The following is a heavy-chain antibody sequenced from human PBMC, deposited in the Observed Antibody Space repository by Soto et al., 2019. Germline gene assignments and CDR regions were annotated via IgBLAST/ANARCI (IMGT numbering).Heavy chain of an antibody. Sequence: PSETLSLTCAVSGGSISSGGYSWSWIRQPPGKGLEWIGYIYHSGSTYYNPSLKSRVTISVDTSKNQFSLKLSSVTAADTAVYYCARELYYYYGMDVWGQGTTVTVSS. CDR1: GGSISSGGYS. CDR3: ARELYYYYGMDV. V-gene: IGHV4-30-2*05. J-gene: IGHJ6*02. CDR2: IYHSGST.